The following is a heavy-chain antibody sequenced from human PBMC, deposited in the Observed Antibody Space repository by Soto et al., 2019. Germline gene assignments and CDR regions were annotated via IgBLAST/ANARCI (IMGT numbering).Heavy chain of an antibody. CDR1: GGSIKSSSYF. J-gene: IGHJ5*02. D-gene: IGHD6-19*01. Sequence: PTDTPSLTCSVYGGSIKSSSYFWGWVRQPPGKGLEWIGSIYYSGSTYYNPSLRSRVTISVDTSKNQFSLKLSSVTAADTAVFYCARHYSSGSRNWFDPWGQGTQVTVSS. CDR3: ARHYSSGSRNWFDP. CDR2: IYYSGST. V-gene: IGHV4-39*01.